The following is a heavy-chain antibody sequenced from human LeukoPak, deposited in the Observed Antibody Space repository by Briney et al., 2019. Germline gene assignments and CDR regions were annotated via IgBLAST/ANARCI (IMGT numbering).Heavy chain of an antibody. V-gene: IGHV1-18*01. D-gene: IGHD1-1*01. J-gene: IGHJ5*02. CDR2: ISAYNGNT. CDR1: GYTFTSYG. Sequence: ASVKVSCKASGYTFTSYGISWVRQAPGQGLEWMGWISAYNGNTNYAQKLQGRVTMTTDTSTSTAYMELRSLRSDDTAVYYCARDQGTTGTTPWFDPWGQGTLVTVSS. CDR3: ARDQGTTGTTPWFDP.